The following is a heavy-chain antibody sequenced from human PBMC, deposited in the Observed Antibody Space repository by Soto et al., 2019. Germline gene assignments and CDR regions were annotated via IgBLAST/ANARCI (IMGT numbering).Heavy chain of an antibody. CDR3: ARDSVEVRGVRFFDY. J-gene: IGHJ4*02. V-gene: IGHV4-30-2*01. D-gene: IGHD3-10*01. CDR1: VGSISIGGYS. Sequence: SETLSVTCAFSVGSISIGGYSWSWIRQPRGKGLEWIGYIYHSGSTYYNPSLKSRVTISVDRSKNQFSLKLSSVTAADTAVYYCARDSVEVRGVRFFDYWGQGTMVTVSS. CDR2: IYHSGST.